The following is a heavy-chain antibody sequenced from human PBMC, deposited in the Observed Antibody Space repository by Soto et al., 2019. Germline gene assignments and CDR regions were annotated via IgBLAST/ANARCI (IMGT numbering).Heavy chain of an antibody. J-gene: IGHJ6*02. V-gene: IGHV1-46*01. Sequence: ASVKVSCKASGYTFTSYYMHWVRQAPGQGLEWMGIINPSGGSTSYAQKFQGRVTMTRDTSTSTVYMELSSLRSEDTAVYYCARAVGITMVRAVLYGKDVWGQGTTVTVSS. D-gene: IGHD3-10*01. CDR1: GYTFTSYY. CDR3: ARAVGITMVRAVLYGKDV. CDR2: INPSGGST.